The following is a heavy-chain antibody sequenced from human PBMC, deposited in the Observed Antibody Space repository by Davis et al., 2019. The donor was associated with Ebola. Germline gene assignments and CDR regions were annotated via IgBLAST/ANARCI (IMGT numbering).Heavy chain of an antibody. Sequence: GESLKISCAASGFTFTNAWMSWVRQAPGKGLEWVGRVKSKTDGGTTDYAAPVKGRFTISRDDSKNTLYLQMNSLETEDTAVYYCTTGQGANWGQGTLVTVSS. J-gene: IGHJ4*02. CDR3: TTGQGAN. CDR2: VKSKTDGGTT. V-gene: IGHV3-15*01. CDR1: GFTFTNAW.